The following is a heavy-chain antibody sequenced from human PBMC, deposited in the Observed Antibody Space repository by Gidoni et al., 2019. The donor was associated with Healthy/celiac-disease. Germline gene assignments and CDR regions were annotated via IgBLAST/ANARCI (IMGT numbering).Heavy chain of an antibody. CDR1: GYTFTSYG. D-gene: IGHD1-1*01. J-gene: IGHJ6*02. CDR3: ARDGHWKWGYYYYYGMDV. Sequence: QVPLVQSGAEVKKPGASVKVSCKASGYTFTSYGISWVRQAPGQGLEWMGWISAYNGNTNYAQKLQGRVTMTTDTSTSTAYMELRSLRSDDTAVYYCARDGHWKWGYYYYYGMDVWGQGTTVTVSS. CDR2: ISAYNGNT. V-gene: IGHV1-18*01.